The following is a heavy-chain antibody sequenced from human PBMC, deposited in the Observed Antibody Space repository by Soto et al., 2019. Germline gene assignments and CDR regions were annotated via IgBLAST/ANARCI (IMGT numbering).Heavy chain of an antibody. CDR1: GFTFSSYS. CDR3: ARVDFERCSGGSCYHNFDY. J-gene: IGHJ4*02. Sequence: GGSLRLSCAASGFTFSSYSMNWVRQAPGKGLEWVSYISSSSSTIYYADSVKGRFTISRDNAKNSLYLQMNSLRAEDTAVYYCARVDFERCSGGSCYHNFDYWGQGTLVTVSS. V-gene: IGHV3-48*01. CDR2: ISSSSSTI. D-gene: IGHD2-15*01.